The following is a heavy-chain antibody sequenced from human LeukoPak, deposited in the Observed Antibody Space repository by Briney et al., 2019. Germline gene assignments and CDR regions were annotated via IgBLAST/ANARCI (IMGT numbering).Heavy chain of an antibody. Sequence: ASVKVSCKASGYTFTGYYVHWVRQAPGQGLEWMGWMNPKSGGTNYAQKFEARVTMNRDTSISTAYMELSRLRFDDTAVYYCARDTLVHIAAAGTGYYYYMDVWGKGTTVTISS. V-gene: IGHV1-2*02. D-gene: IGHD6-13*01. CDR3: ARDTLVHIAAAGTGYYYYMDV. J-gene: IGHJ6*03. CDR2: MNPKSGGT. CDR1: GYTFTGYY.